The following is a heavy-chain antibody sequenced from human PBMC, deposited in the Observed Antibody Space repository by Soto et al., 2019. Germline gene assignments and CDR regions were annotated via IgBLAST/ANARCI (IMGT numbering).Heavy chain of an antibody. D-gene: IGHD5-12*01. CDR2: INHSGST. Sequence: PSETLSLTCAVYGGSFSGYYWSWIRQPPGKGLEWIGEINHSGSTNYNPSLKSRVTISVDTSKNQFSLKLSSVTAADTAVYYCARGLDGYNADWGQGTLVTVSS. V-gene: IGHV4-34*01. J-gene: IGHJ4*02. CDR3: ARGLDGYNAD. CDR1: GGSFSGYY.